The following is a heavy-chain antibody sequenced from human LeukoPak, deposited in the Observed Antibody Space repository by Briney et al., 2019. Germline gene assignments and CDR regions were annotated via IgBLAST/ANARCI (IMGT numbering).Heavy chain of an antibody. Sequence: GGSLRLSCAASGFTFNKYWMTWVRQAPGKGLEWVANVNQDGTEKYYVDSVKGRFNISRDNAKNSLYLHMNSLRAEDTAVYYCARDLYCSGNRCYDAFDIWGQGTMVTVSS. CDR1: GFTFNKYW. CDR2: VNQDGTEK. J-gene: IGHJ3*02. V-gene: IGHV3-7*01. CDR3: ARDLYCSGNRCYDAFDI. D-gene: IGHD2-15*01.